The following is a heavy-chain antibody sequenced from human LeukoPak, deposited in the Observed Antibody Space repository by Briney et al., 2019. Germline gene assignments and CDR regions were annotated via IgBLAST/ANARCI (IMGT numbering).Heavy chain of an antibody. CDR1: GGSFSGYY. J-gene: IGHJ5*02. D-gene: IGHD2-2*01. Sequence: SETLSLTCAVYGGSFSGYYWSWIRQPPGKGLEWIGETNHSGSTNYNPSLKSRVTISVDTSKNQFSLKLSSVTAADTAVYYCAREGIVVVPAAKVWFDPWGQGTLVTVSS. CDR3: AREGIVVVPAAKVWFDP. V-gene: IGHV4-34*01. CDR2: TNHSGST.